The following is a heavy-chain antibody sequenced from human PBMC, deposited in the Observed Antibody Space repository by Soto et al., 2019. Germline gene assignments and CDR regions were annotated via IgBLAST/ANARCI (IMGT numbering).Heavy chain of an antibody. D-gene: IGHD6-6*01. V-gene: IGHV1-69*13. CDR3: ARDRWYSSSSAYYYYGMDV. CDR2: IIPIFGTA. CDR1: GGTFSSYS. Sequence: GASVKASCKASGGTFSSYSISWVRQAPGQGLEWMGGIIPIFGTANYAQKFQGRVTITADESTSTAYMELSSLRSEDTAVYYCARDRWYSSSSAYYYYGMDVWGQGTTVTVSS. J-gene: IGHJ6*02.